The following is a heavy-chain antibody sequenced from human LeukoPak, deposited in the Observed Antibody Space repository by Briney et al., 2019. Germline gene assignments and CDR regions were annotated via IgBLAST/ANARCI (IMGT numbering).Heavy chain of an antibody. CDR3: ARDQRGYSGYDLEYYGMDV. V-gene: IGHV4-4*07. CDR1: GGSISSYY. J-gene: IGHJ6*02. D-gene: IGHD5-12*01. Sequence: SETLSLTCTVSGGSISSYYWSWIRQPAGEGLEWIGRIYTSGSTNYNPSLKSRVTMSVDTSKNQFSLKLSSVTAADTAVYYCARDQRGYSGYDLEYYGMDVWGQGTTVTVSS. CDR2: IYTSGST.